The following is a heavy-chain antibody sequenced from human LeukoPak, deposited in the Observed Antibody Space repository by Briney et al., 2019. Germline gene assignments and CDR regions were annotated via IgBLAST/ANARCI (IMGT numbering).Heavy chain of an antibody. D-gene: IGHD2-2*02. CDR2: IYYTGST. CDR3: ARAGYCSSTSCYTEVEFDY. CDR1: GASFSSYY. V-gene: IGHV4-59*12. J-gene: IGHJ4*02. Sequence: SETLSLTCTVSGASFSSYYWGWIRQPPGKGLEWIGYIYYTGSTNYNPSLRSRVTMSVDTSKNQFSLKLSSVTAADTAVYYCARAGYCSSTSCYTEVEFDYWGQGTLVTVSS.